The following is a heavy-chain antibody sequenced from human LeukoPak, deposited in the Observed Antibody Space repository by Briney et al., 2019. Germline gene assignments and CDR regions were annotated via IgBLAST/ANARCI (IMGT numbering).Heavy chain of an antibody. CDR1: GFTFSSYA. V-gene: IGHV3-23*01. Sequence: GGSLRLSCAASGFTFSSYAMSWVRQAPGKGLEWVSAISGSGGSTYYADSVKGRFTISRDNSKNTLYLQMNSLRAEDTAVYYCARDLRPRDAFDTWGQGTMVTVSS. J-gene: IGHJ3*02. CDR3: ARDLRPRDAFDT. CDR2: ISGSGGST.